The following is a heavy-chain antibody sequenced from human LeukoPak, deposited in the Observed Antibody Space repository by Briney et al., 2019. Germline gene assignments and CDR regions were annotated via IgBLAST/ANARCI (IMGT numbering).Heavy chain of an antibody. V-gene: IGHV4-59*08. D-gene: IGHD3-10*01. Sequence: SETLSLTCNVSGGSISGYYWSWIRQPPGKGLEWIGYIYYSGSTNYIPSLKSRVTISVDTSKNQFSLKLSSVTAADTAVYYCSRSLNYYGSGSHNYYYYMDVWGKGTTVTISS. CDR3: SRSLNYYGSGSHNYYYYMDV. CDR1: GGSISGYY. J-gene: IGHJ6*03. CDR2: IYYSGST.